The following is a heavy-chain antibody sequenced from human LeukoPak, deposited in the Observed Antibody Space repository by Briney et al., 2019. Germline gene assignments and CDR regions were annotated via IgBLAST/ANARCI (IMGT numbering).Heavy chain of an antibody. CDR3: ARDQEHCSGTSCYPYWYDS. CDR1: GFPFTLYN. CDR2: ISSSTNTI. J-gene: IGHJ5*01. D-gene: IGHD2-2*01. V-gene: IGHV3-48*04. Sequence: GGSLRLSCEVSGFPFTLYNMNWVRQAPGKGLEWLSYISSSTNTIYYADSVKGRFTISRDNAKNSLYLQMNGLGAEDTAVYYCARDQEHCSGTSCYPYWYDSWGQGTLVTVSS.